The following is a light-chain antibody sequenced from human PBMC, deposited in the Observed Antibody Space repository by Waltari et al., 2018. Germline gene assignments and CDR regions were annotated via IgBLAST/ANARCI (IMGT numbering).Light chain of an antibody. CDR2: GAY. J-gene: IGKJ1*01. Sequence: EIVMTQSPATLSVSPGERATLSCRASQSVSRNLAWYQHKHGQAPRLLIDGAYTRATRIPARFSGSGSGTEFTLTIRSLQSEDFAVYYCQQYNNWPQTFGQGTKVEIK. V-gene: IGKV3-15*01. CDR3: QQYNNWPQT. CDR1: QSVSRN.